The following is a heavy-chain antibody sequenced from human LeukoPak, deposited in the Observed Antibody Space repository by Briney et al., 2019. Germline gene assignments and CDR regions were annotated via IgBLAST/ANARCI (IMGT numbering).Heavy chain of an antibody. D-gene: IGHD6-19*01. CDR2: IYYGGTT. Sequence: PSETLSLTCSVSVGCVSRYYWGWIRPPPGRGREGVGYIYYGGTTYYNPSLKSGVTISVDTSSNHVSLTLTSVTATDTAVYFCARRGSSGHYGGWFDPWGPGTLVTVSS. CDR3: ARRGSSGHYGGWFDP. V-gene: IGHV4-59*08. J-gene: IGHJ5*02. CDR1: VGCVSRYY.